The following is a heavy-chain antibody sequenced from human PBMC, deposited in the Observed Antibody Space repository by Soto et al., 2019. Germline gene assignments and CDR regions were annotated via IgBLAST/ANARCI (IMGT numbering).Heavy chain of an antibody. V-gene: IGHV4-59*08. CDR1: GGSISGSY. J-gene: IGHJ4*02. Sequence: QLQLKASGPGLVQPSETLSVTCNVSGGSISGSYWSWIRQPPGKGLEWIGYVYSTGTTNYNPSFECRVTILVDMSKNQLSLQLSSVTAADTAFYFCARHNTGRAAAGSFDNWGQGALVTVSS. CDR3: ARHNTGRAAAGSFDN. D-gene: IGHD6-25*01. CDR2: VYSTGTT.